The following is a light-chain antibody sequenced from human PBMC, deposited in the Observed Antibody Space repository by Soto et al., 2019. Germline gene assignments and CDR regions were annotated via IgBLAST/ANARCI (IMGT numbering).Light chain of an antibody. V-gene: IGLV2-14*01. CDR2: EVN. CDR1: SNDVGGYNY. J-gene: IGLJ1*01. Sequence: QSALTQPASVSGSPGQSITIACTGTSNDVGGYNYVSWYQHHPGKAPKLMIYEVNNRPSGVSNRFSGSKSGNTASLTISGLQAEDEADYYCSSYTSSSTPLYVFGTGTKLTVL. CDR3: SSYTSSSTPLYV.